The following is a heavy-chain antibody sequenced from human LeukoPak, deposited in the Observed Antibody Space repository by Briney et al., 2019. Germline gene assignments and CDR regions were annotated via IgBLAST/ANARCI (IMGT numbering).Heavy chain of an antibody. CDR1: GHTFIDYY. Sequence: ASVKVSCKASGHTFIDYYMHWVRQAPGQGLEWMGWINPNSGGTNYAQKFQGRVTMTRDTSISTAYMELSRLRSDDTAVYYCAREGGYGDYLNWFDPWGQGTLVTVSS. CDR2: INPNSGGT. CDR3: AREGGYGDYLNWFDP. D-gene: IGHD4-17*01. V-gene: IGHV1-2*02. J-gene: IGHJ5*02.